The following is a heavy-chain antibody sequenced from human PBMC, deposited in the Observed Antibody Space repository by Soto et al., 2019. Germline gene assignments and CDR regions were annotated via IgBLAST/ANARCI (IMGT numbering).Heavy chain of an antibody. D-gene: IGHD2-15*01. CDR1: GFTFSSYA. V-gene: IGHV3-23*01. CDR2: ISGSGDST. J-gene: IGHJ3*02. CDR3: AKACENGPWCAFDI. Sequence: GVSLRLSCAASGFTFSSYAMSWVRQAPGKGLEWVSTISGSGDSTYYADSVKGRFTISRDNSKNTLYLQMNSLRAEDKAVYYCAKACENGPWCAFDIWGQGTMVTVSS.